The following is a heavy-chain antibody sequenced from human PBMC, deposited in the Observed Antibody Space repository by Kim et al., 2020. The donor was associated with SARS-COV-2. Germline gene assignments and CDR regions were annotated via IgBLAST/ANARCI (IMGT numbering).Heavy chain of an antibody. V-gene: IGHV4-34*01. Sequence: PALKSRVTISVDTSKNQFSLKRSSVTAADTAVYYCGRGYSSSWYAAFDIWGQGTMVTVSS. D-gene: IGHD6-13*01. J-gene: IGHJ3*02. CDR3: GRGYSSSWYAAFDI.